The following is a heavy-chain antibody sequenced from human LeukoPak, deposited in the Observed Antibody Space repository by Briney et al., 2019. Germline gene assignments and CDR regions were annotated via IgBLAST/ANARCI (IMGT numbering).Heavy chain of an antibody. CDR3: TRDRSGFGVYAHRCPLDY. J-gene: IGHJ4*02. Sequence: ASVKVSCRASGYTFTSSGISWVRQARGQGLEWMGWISAYNGDTDYAQKFQGRVTMTTDIATSKAYMELRSLRSDDTAVYYCTRDRSGFGVYAHRCPLDYWGQGTLVTVSS. CDR2: ISAYNGDT. V-gene: IGHV1-18*01. CDR1: GYTFTSSG. D-gene: IGHD5/OR15-5a*01.